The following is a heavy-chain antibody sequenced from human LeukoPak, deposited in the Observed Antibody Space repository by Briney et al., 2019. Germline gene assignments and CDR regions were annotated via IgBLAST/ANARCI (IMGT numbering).Heavy chain of an antibody. V-gene: IGHV4-4*07. D-gene: IGHD3-10*01. CDR2: IYTSGST. CDR1: GGSIKTYY. CDR3: ARDSGTTGEVKFDL. J-gene: IGHJ5*02. Sequence: SETLSLTCSVSGGSIKTYYWSWIRQPAGKGLEWIGRIYTSGSTTYNPSLKSRVTMSVDTSKNQFSLKLNSVTAADTAVYYCARDSGTTGEVKFDLWGQGTLVSVSS.